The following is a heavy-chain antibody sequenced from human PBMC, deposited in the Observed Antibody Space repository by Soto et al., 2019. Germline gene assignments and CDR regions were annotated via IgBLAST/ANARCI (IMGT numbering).Heavy chain of an antibody. Sequence: QVQLVQSGAEVKKPGSSVKVSCKASGGTFSSYAISWVRQAPGQGLEWMGGIIPIFGTANYAQKFQGRVTITADESTSTAYMELSSLRSEDTAVYYCAKPPRYEYHLVTDAFDIWGQGTMVTVSS. CDR2: IIPIFGTA. CDR1: GGTFSSYA. J-gene: IGHJ3*02. V-gene: IGHV1-69*01. D-gene: IGHD2-2*01. CDR3: AKPPRYEYHLVTDAFDI.